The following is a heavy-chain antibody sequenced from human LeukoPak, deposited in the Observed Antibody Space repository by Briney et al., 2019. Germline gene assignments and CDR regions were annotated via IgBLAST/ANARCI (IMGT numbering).Heavy chain of an antibody. D-gene: IGHD3-10*01. CDR2: IYTSGST. Sequence: SETLSLTCTVSGGSISSGGYYWSWIRQPAGKGLEWIGRIYTSGSTNYNPSPKSRVTISVDTSKNQFSLKLSSVTAADTAVYYCARDEVRFPRVFQHWGQGTLVTVSS. V-gene: IGHV4-61*02. CDR1: GGSISSGGYY. J-gene: IGHJ1*01. CDR3: ARDEVRFPRVFQH.